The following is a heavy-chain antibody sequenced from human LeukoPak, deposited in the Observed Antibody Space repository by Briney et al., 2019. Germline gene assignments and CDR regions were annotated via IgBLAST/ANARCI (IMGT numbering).Heavy chain of an antibody. J-gene: IGHJ4*02. V-gene: IGHV4-59*12. CDR1: GGSISNYY. D-gene: IGHD2-2*01. Sequence: PSETLSLTCTVSGGSISNYYWTWIRQPPGKGLEWIGYIYYSGSTNYNPSLSSRVTISLDTSKNQFSLMLRSLTAADTAVYYCARDKCSSTSCFFDYWGQGTLVTVSS. CDR3: ARDKCSSTSCFFDY. CDR2: IYYSGST.